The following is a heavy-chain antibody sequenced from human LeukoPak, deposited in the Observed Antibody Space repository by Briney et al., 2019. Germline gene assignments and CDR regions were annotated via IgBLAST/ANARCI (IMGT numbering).Heavy chain of an antibody. D-gene: IGHD1-26*01. CDR1: KFNFSTYG. CDR3: AKSGSYYDVRDC. CDR2: ISYDGSNK. Sequence: PGGSLRLSCAVSKFNFSTYGMHWVRQAPGEGLEWVAVISYDGSNKFYAESVKGRFTISRDNPKNTLDLQMNSLRPEDTAVYYCAKSGSYYDVRDCWGQGTLVTVSS. J-gene: IGHJ4*02. V-gene: IGHV3-30*18.